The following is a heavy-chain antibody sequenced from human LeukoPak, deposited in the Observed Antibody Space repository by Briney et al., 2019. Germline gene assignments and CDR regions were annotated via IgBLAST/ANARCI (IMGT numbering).Heavy chain of an antibody. CDR3: AADFNLLRGVLNTHYYFDY. J-gene: IGHJ4*02. CDR1: GYTFATYG. V-gene: IGHV1-18*01. D-gene: IGHD3-10*01. Sequence: ASVTVSCKASGYTFATYGISWVRQAPGQGLEWMGWIRPYNGITNSAQKFQGRLTMTTDTSTSTAYMELRSLRSDDTAVYYCAADFNLLRGVLNTHYYFDYWGQGTVVPVSS. CDR2: IRPYNGIT.